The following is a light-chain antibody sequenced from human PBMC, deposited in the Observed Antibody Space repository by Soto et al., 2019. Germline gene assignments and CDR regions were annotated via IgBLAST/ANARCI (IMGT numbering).Light chain of an antibody. J-gene: IGKJ1*01. V-gene: IGKV3-15*01. Sequence: EIVMTQSPATLSVSPGERATLSCRASQSVSSNLAWYQQKPGQAPRLLIYGASTRATGIPARFSGSGSGTEFTLPISSLRSEDFAVYYCQQYNNWPFPSWTFGQGTKVEIK. CDR3: QQYNNWPFPSWT. CDR1: QSVSSN. CDR2: GAS.